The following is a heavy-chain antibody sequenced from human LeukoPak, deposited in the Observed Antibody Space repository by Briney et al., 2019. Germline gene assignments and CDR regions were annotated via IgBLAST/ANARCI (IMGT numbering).Heavy chain of an antibody. CDR2: ISYTGST. V-gene: IGHV4-59*01. CDR1: GGSISPYF. J-gene: IGHJ5*02. CDR3: ARDVYRGVTNFDP. Sequence: SETLSLTCTVSGGSISPYFWSWMRQTPGKGLEWIGCISYTGSTNYNPALKSRVTISVDTSKNQFSLQLTSVTAADTAVYYCARDVYRGVTNFDPWGQGTLVTVFS. D-gene: IGHD3-10*01.